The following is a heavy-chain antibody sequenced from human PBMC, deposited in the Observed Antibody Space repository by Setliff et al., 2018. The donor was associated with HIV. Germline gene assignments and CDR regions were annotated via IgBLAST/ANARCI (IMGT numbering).Heavy chain of an antibody. CDR2: INAGNGDT. V-gene: IGHV1-3*01. CDR3: ANPHDGGAFDV. CDR1: GYTFTNYA. D-gene: IGHD1-1*01. Sequence: ASVKVSCKASGYTFTNYAMHWVRQAPGQRLEWMGWINAGNGDTKYSQKFQGRVTFTWDTSASTAYMDLNSLKSEDSAVYYCANPHDGGAFDVWGQGTAVTVSS. J-gene: IGHJ3*01.